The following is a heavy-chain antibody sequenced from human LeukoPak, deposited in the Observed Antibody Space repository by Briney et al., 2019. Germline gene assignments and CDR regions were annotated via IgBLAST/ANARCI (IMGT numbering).Heavy chain of an antibody. D-gene: IGHD3-22*01. Sequence: PGGSLRLSCAISGFTSTNLEMSWVRQAPGKGLEWISYISSSGNFIFYADSVKGRFTISRDNAKKSLYLQMNSLRVEDTAVYYCARDRYADYDSSGYTVFDYWGQGTLVTVSS. J-gene: IGHJ4*02. CDR3: ARDRYADYDSSGYTVFDY. CDR1: GFTSTNLE. V-gene: IGHV3-48*03. CDR2: ISSSGNFI.